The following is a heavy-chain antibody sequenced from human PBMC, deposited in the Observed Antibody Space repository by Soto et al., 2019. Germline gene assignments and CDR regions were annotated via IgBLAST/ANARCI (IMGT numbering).Heavy chain of an antibody. D-gene: IGHD6-19*01. CDR1: GFTFAHYA. J-gene: IGHJ4*02. V-gene: IGHV3-23*05. Sequence: PGGFLRLSCAASGFTFAHYAMMWARQAPGRGLEWVSTIDGPTTNTHYIDSVKGRFFISRDNAINTVYLQMNGLRAEGTAVYYCVTWLSAHFDYWGRGTLVTVSS. CDR3: VTWLSAHFDY. CDR2: IDGPTTNT.